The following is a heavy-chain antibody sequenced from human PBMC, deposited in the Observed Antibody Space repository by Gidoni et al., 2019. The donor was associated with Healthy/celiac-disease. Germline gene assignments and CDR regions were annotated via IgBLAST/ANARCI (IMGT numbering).Heavy chain of an antibody. D-gene: IGHD6-13*01. CDR1: GGSISSGGYY. CDR2: TYYSGST. Sequence: QVQLQESGPGLVKPSQTLSLTCTVSGGSISSGGYYWCWIRQHPGKGLEWIGYTYYSGSTYDNPSRKSRVTISVDTSKNQFSRKVSCVTAADTAVYYCARDHFGLGISDAFDIWGQGTMVTVSS. J-gene: IGHJ3*02. V-gene: IGHV4-31*03. CDR3: ARDHFGLGISDAFDI.